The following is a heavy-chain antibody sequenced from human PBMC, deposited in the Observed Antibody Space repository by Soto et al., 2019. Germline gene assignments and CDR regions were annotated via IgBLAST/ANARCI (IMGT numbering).Heavy chain of an antibody. D-gene: IGHD3-22*01. CDR2: IYSDGDT. V-gene: IGHV3-53*02. J-gene: IGHJ4*02. Sequence: EVQLVETGGGLIQPGGSLRLSCAASGLTVSGSYMSWVRQAPGKGLEWVSLIYSDGDTYYANSVKGRFTISRDNSRNTVSLHMSSLRAEDTAVYYCARRGDEYDSSGYYPLFDQWGQGTLVTVSS. CDR3: ARRGDEYDSSGYYPLFDQ. CDR1: GLTVSGSY.